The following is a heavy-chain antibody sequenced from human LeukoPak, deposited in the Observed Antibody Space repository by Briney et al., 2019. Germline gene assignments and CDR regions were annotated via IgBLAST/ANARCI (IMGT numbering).Heavy chain of an antibody. CDR1: GGSISSYS. CDR3: AREATQPSRWFDP. V-gene: IGHV4-4*07. J-gene: IGHJ5*02. CDR2: IYSSVTT. Sequence: SETLSLTCTVSGGSISSYSWSWIRQPAGKRLEWIGRIYSSVTTNYNPSLNSRVTMSLDTSKNQFSLNLTSVTAADTAVYYCAREATQPSRWFDPWGQGTLVTVSS. D-gene: IGHD6-13*01.